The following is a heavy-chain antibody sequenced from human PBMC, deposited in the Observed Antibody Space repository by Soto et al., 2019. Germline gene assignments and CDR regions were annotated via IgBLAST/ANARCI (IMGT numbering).Heavy chain of an antibody. V-gene: IGHV3-9*01. CDR2: ISWNSGSI. CDR1: GFTFDDYA. Sequence: EVQLVESGGGLVQPGRSLRLSCAASGFTFDDYAMHWVRQAPGKGLEWVSGISWNSGSIGSADSVKGRFTISRDNAKNALYLQMNSLRAEDTALYYCAKDRGYSGYHLFLHAFDIWGQGTTVTVSP. CDR3: AKDRGYSGYHLFLHAFDI. J-gene: IGHJ3*02. D-gene: IGHD5-12*01.